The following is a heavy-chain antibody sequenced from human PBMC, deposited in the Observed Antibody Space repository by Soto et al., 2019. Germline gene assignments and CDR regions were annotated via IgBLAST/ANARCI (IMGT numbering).Heavy chain of an antibody. V-gene: IGHV1-58*01. CDR2: IVVDSGNT. CDR3: AADKAARYYYGMDV. CDR1: GFTFTSSA. Sequence: GASVKVSCKASGFTFTSSAVQWVRQARGQRLEWIGWIVVDSGNTNYAQKFQERVTITRDMSTSTAYMELSSLRSEDTAVYYCAADKAARYYYGMDVWGQGTTVTVSS. J-gene: IGHJ6*02. D-gene: IGHD6-13*01.